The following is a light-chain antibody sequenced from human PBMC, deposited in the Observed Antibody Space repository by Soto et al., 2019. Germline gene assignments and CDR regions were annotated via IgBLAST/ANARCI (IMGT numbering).Light chain of an antibody. CDR1: SGSIASNY. CDR2: EDN. CDR3: QSYDSSNLAV. Sequence: NFMLTQPHSVSESPGKTVTISCTRSSGSIASNYVLWYQQRPGSAPTTVIYEDNQRPSGVPDRFSGSIDSSSNSASLTISGLKTEDEADYYCQSYDSSNLAVFGGGTQLTVL. J-gene: IGLJ7*01. V-gene: IGLV6-57*03.